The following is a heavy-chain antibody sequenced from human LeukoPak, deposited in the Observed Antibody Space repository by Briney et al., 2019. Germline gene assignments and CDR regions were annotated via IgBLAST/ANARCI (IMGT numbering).Heavy chain of an antibody. CDR2: IYSGGSA. CDR1: GFTISNYY. J-gene: IGHJ5*02. Sequence: GGSLRLSCAASGFTISNYYMSWVRQAPGKGLAWVAVIYSGGSAYYADSVRGRFTISRDDSKNTLYLQMNSLRPEDSAVYYCTRDTLTWGQGTLVTVSS. V-gene: IGHV3-66*01. CDR3: TRDTLT. D-gene: IGHD2-15*01.